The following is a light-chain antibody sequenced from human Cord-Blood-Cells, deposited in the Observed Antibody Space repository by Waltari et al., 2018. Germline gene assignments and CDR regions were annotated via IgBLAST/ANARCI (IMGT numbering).Light chain of an antibody. Sequence: QSALTQPASVSGSPGQSITISCTGTSSDVGGYNNVSWYQQRPGKAPKLMIYDVSNRPSGFSNRFSGSKSGNTASLTISGLQAEDEADYYCSSYTSSSTLVFGGGTKLTVL. J-gene: IGLJ2*01. CDR3: SSYTSSSTLV. CDR1: SSDVGGYNN. CDR2: DVS. V-gene: IGLV2-14*01.